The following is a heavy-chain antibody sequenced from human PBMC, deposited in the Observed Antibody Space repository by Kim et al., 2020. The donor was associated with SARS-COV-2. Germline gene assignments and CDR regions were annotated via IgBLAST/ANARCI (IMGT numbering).Heavy chain of an antibody. Sequence: GGSLRLSCAASGFTFSSYAMSWVRQAPGKGLEWVSAISGSGGSTYYADSVKGRFTISRDNSKNTLYLQMNSLRAEDTAVYYCAKDSIAVVVPAASPRFYGMDVWGQGTTVTVSS. CDR1: GFTFSSYA. CDR2: ISGSGGST. CDR3: AKDSIAVVVPAASPRFYGMDV. D-gene: IGHD2-2*01. V-gene: IGHV3-23*01. J-gene: IGHJ6*02.